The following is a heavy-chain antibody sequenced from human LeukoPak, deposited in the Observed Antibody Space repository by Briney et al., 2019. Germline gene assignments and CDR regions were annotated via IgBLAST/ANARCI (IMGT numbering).Heavy chain of an antibody. CDR3: ARVGRGGWTVDY. J-gene: IGHJ4*02. Sequence: GGSLRLSCAASGFDFSTYSIDWVRQAPGKGLEWVSYISSSSSNIYHADSVKGRFTISRDNAKNSLHLQMNSLRAEDTAVYYCARVGRGGWTVDYWGQGTLVTVSS. CDR2: ISSSSSNI. V-gene: IGHV3-48*04. CDR1: GFDFSTYS. D-gene: IGHD6-19*01.